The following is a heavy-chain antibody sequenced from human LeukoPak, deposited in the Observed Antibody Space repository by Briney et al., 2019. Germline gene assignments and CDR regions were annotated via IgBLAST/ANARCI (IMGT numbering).Heavy chain of an antibody. CDR1: GGSISSYY. D-gene: IGHD3-10*01. V-gene: IGHV4-59*01. Sequence: ASETLSLTCSVSGGSISSYYWSWIRQPPGKGLEWIGYLYYSGSTNSNPSLKSRVTMSVDTSKNQFSLKLRSVTAADTAVYYCARGGSGISNAFDIWGQGTMVTVSS. CDR2: LYYSGST. CDR3: ARGGSGISNAFDI. J-gene: IGHJ3*02.